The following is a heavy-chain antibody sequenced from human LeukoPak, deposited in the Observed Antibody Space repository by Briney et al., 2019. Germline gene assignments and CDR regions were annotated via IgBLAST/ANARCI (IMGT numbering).Heavy chain of an antibody. V-gene: IGHV1-69*13. CDR2: IIPIFGTA. D-gene: IGHD5-18*01. J-gene: IGHJ4*02. CDR1: GGTFSSYA. CDR3: ASNSYGQDFDY. Sequence: ASVNVACKASGGTFSSYAISWVRQAPGQGLEWMGGIIPIFGTANYAQKFEGRVTITAAESTSTAYMELSSLRSEDTAVYYCASNSYGQDFDYWGQGTLVTVSS.